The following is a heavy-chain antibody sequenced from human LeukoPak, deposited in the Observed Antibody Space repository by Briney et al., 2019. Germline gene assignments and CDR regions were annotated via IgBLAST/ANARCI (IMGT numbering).Heavy chain of an antibody. J-gene: IGHJ5*02. Sequence: ASVKVSCKASGYTFTGYYMHWVRQAPGQGLEWMGWINLNSGGTNYAQKFQGRVTMTRDTSISTAYMELSRLRSDDTAVYYCARGYYYGSGSPTNWFDPWGQGTLVTVSS. CDR1: GYTFTGYY. V-gene: IGHV1-2*02. CDR2: INLNSGGT. D-gene: IGHD3-10*01. CDR3: ARGYYYGSGSPTNWFDP.